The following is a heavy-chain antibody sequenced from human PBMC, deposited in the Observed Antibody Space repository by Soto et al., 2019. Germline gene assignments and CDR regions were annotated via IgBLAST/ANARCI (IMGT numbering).Heavy chain of an antibody. CDR1: DGSISSGNYY. J-gene: IGHJ4*02. V-gene: IGHV4-30-4*01. CDR2: ISYSGSA. Sequence: QVQLQESGPGLVKPSQTLSLTCTVSDGSISSGNYYWSWIRQPPGKGLEWIGFISYSGSAYNNPSLKSRVTISVDTSKNQFSLNLSFVTAADTAVYYCATMGTPATGLYYFDYWGQGTLVTVSS. CDR3: ATMGTPATGLYYFDY. D-gene: IGHD2-15*01.